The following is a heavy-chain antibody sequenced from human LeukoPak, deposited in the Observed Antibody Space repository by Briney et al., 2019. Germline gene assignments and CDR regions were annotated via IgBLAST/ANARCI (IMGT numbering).Heavy chain of an antibody. CDR1: GFTFSSYW. CDR2: INQDGSEK. CDR3: ARDRNTDFWSGYYTNYFDY. D-gene: IGHD3-3*01. Sequence: GGSLRLSCAASGFTFSSYWMSWVRQAPGKGLEWVANINQDGSEKYYVDSVKGRFTISRDNAKNSLSLQMSSLRAEDTAVYYCARDRNTDFWSGYYTNYFDYWGQGTLVIVSS. V-gene: IGHV3-7*01. J-gene: IGHJ4*02.